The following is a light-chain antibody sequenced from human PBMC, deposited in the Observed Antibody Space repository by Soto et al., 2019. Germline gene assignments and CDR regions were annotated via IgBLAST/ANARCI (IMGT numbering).Light chain of an antibody. J-gene: IGKJ1*01. Sequence: EIVLTQSPGTLSLSPGERATLSCRASQSVTSNYLAWYQQKPGQAPGLLIFGASIRDTGIPDSFSGSGSGTDFTLTISRLEPEDFAVYYCHQYGSSPGTFGQGTKVEIK. CDR1: QSVTSNY. V-gene: IGKV3-20*01. CDR3: HQYGSSPGT. CDR2: GAS.